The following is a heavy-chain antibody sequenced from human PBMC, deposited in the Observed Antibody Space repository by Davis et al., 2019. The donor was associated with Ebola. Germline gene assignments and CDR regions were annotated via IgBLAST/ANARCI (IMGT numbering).Heavy chain of an antibody. D-gene: IGHD4-17*01. CDR3: AKDRNYGDYALNNWFDP. V-gene: IGHV3-23*01. J-gene: IGHJ5*02. CDR2: ISGSGGST. CDR1: GFTFSSYA. Sequence: GESLKISCAASGFTFSSYAMSWVRQAPGKGLEWVSAISGSGGSTYYADSVKGRFTISRDNSKNTLYLQMNSLRAEDTAVYYCAKDRNYGDYALNNWFDPWGQGTLVTVPS.